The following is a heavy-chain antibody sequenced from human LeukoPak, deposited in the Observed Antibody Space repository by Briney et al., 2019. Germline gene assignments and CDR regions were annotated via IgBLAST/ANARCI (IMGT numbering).Heavy chain of an antibody. Sequence: GGSLRLSCAASGFTFSSYGMHWVRQAPGKGLEWVAFIRYDGSNKYYADSVKGRFTISRDNSKNTLYLQMNSLRAEDTAVYYCARAPPATNYYYYYMDVWGKGTTVTVSS. CDR3: ARAPPATNYYYYYMDV. J-gene: IGHJ6*03. CDR2: IRYDGSNK. V-gene: IGHV3-30*02. CDR1: GFTFSSYG.